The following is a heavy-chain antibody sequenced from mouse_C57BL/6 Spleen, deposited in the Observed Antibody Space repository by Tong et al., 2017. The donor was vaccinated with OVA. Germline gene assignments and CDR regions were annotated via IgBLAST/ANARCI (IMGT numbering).Heavy chain of an antibody. Sequence: VQLQESGAELMKPGTSVKISCKATGYTFSSYWIVWVKQRPGHGLEWIGSILPGSGSTNYNEKFKGKATFTADTSSNTAYMQLSSLTSEDSAVYYCARGGMVTTYFDVWGAGTTVTVSS. J-gene: IGHJ1*01. CDR3: ARGGMVTTYFDV. CDR2: ILPGSGST. CDR1: GYTFSSYW. D-gene: IGHD2-10*02. V-gene: IGHV1-9*01.